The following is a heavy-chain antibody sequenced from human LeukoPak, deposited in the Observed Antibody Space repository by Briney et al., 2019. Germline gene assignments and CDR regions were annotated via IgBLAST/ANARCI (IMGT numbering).Heavy chain of an antibody. CDR2: INHSGST. D-gene: IGHD3-22*01. V-gene: IGHV4-34*01. Sequence: PSETLSLTCAVYGGSFNGYYWSWIRQPPGKGLEWIEEINHSGSTNYNPSLKSRVTISVDTSKNQFSLKLSSVTAADTAVYYCARGRYYDSSGYHYYYYYGMDVWGQGTTVTVSS. CDR1: GGSFNGYY. CDR3: ARGRYYDSSGYHYYYYYGMDV. J-gene: IGHJ6*02.